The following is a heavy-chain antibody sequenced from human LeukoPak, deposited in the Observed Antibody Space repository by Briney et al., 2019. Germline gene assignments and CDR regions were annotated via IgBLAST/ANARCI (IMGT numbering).Heavy chain of an antibody. CDR3: AREDRFGQRLVQYFHH. V-gene: IGHV3-48*01. D-gene: IGHD6-19*01. CDR1: GFSFSIYS. Sequence: PGGSLRLSCAASGFSFSIYSMNWVRQAPGKGREWVSYISSSSSSIYYADSVKGRFTISRDKAKNSLYLQKNSLRAEDTAVYYCAREDRFGQRLVQYFHHWGQGTLVTVSS. J-gene: IGHJ1*01. CDR2: ISSSSSSI.